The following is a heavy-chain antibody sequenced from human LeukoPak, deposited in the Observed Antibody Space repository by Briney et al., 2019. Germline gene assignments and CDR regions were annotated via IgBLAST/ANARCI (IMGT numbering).Heavy chain of an antibody. J-gene: IGHJ4*02. Sequence: GGSLRLSCAASGFTFSSYWMSWVRQAPGKGLEWVANIKQDGSEKYYVDSVKGRFTISRDNAKNSLYLQMDSLRAEDTAVYYCAKDQRGVRTSSTTVTTDGYWGQGTLVTVSS. D-gene: IGHD4-17*01. CDR1: GFTFSSYW. CDR2: IKQDGSEK. CDR3: AKDQRGVRTSSTTVTTDGY. V-gene: IGHV3-7*01.